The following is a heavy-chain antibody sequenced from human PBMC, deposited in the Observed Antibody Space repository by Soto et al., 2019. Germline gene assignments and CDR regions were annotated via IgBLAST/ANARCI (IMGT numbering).Heavy chain of an antibody. CDR1: GYTFTSYD. V-gene: IGHV1-8*01. Sequence: ASVKVSCKASGYTFTSYDINWVRQATGQGLEWMGWMNPNSGNTGYAQKFQGRVTMTRNTSISTAYMELSSLRSEDTAVYYCARTRFLEWPDYYYYGMDVWGQGTTVTSP. CDR3: ARTRFLEWPDYYYYGMDV. CDR2: MNPNSGNT. J-gene: IGHJ6*02. D-gene: IGHD3-3*01.